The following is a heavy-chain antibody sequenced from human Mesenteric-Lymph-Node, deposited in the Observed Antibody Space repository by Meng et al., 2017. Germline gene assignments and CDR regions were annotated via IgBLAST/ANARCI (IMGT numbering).Heavy chain of an antibody. CDR1: VYTFTSYA. CDR3: ASDPGGSSSWYHNWFDP. J-gene: IGHJ5*02. CDR2: INTNTGNP. D-gene: IGHD6-13*01. V-gene: IGHV7-4-1*02. Sequence: ASVNVSCKASVYTFTSYAMNWVRQAPGQGLEWMGWINTNTGNPTYAQGFTGRFIFSVDTSVSTAYLQISSLKAEDTAVYYCASDPGGSSSWYHNWFDPWGQGTLVTVSS.